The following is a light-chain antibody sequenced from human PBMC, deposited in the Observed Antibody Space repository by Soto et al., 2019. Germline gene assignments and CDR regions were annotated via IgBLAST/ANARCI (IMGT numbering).Light chain of an antibody. J-gene: IGLJ3*02. Sequence: QLVLTQSPSASASLGASVKLTCTLSSGHSSYAIAWHQQQPEKGPRYLMKLNSDGSHSKGDGIPDRFSGSSSGAERYLTIYRLKSQDEDDYYCQTWGTGPWVFGGGTKVTV. V-gene: IGLV4-69*01. CDR3: QTWGTGPWV. CDR2: LNSDGSH. CDR1: SGHSSYA.